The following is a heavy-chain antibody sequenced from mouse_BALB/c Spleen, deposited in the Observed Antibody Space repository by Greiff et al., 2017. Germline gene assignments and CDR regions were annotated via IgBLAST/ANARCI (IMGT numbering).Heavy chain of an antibody. CDR1: GDSITSGY. Sequence: EVKLQESGPSLVKPSQTLSLTCSVTGDSITSGYWNWIRKFPGNKLEYMGYISYSGSTYYNPSLKSRISITRDTSKNQYYLQLNSVTTEDTATYYCARYITTVPYFDYWGQGTTLTVSS. CDR2: ISYSGST. J-gene: IGHJ2*01. D-gene: IGHD1-1*01. V-gene: IGHV3-8*02. CDR3: ARYITTVPYFDY.